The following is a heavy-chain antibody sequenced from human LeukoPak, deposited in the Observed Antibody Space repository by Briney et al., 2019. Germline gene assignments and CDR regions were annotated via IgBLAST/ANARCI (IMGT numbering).Heavy chain of an antibody. CDR1: GGSISSYY. CDR2: IYTSGST. CDR3: ARGYNWGSPTRNFYYLDV. D-gene: IGHD7-27*01. Sequence: KTSETLSLTCTVSGGSISSYYWSWLRQPAGKGLEWIGRIYTSGSTNYNPSLKSRVTMSVDTSKNQFSLKLRSVTAADTAVYYCARGYNWGSPTRNFYYLDVWGKGTTVTVSS. V-gene: IGHV4-4*07. J-gene: IGHJ6*03.